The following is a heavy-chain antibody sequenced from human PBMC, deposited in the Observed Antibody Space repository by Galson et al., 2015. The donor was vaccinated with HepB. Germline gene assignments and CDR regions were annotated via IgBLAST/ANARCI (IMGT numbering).Heavy chain of an antibody. V-gene: IGHV3-33*08. CDR1: GFTFSSYG. J-gene: IGHJ2*01. CDR2: IWYDGSNK. CDR3: ARDRVLRSLGYWYFDL. D-gene: IGHD4-17*01. Sequence: SLRLSCAASGFTFSSYGMHWVRQAPGKGLEWVAVIWYDGSNKYYADSVKGRFTISRDNFKKMVYLQMNSLRAEDTAVYYCARDRVLRSLGYWYFDLRGRGTLVTVSS.